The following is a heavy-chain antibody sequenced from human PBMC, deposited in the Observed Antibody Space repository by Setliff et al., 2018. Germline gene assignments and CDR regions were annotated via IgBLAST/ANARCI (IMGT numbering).Heavy chain of an antibody. Sequence: SETLSLTCTVSGGSISNYYWSWIRQPAGKGLEWIGRIYTSGSTKYNPSLKRRVTMSVDTSKNHFSLTLSYVTAADTAVYYCARKGISALSGAFDMWGQGTTVTVSS. V-gene: IGHV4-4*07. CDR3: ARKGISALSGAFDM. CDR1: GGSISNYY. CDR2: IYTSGST. D-gene: IGHD1-26*01. J-gene: IGHJ3*02.